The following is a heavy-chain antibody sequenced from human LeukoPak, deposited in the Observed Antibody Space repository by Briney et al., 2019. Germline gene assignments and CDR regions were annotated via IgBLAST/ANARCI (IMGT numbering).Heavy chain of an antibody. Sequence: SETLSLTCTVSGVSISTYYWNWIRQPPGKGLEWIGYIYNSGNTNYSPSLKSRVTISVDTSKNQFSLKLTSVTAADTAVYYCASGNSYARDWGQGTLVTVSS. D-gene: IGHD5-18*01. V-gene: IGHV4-59*01. CDR3: ASGNSYARD. J-gene: IGHJ4*02. CDR2: IYNSGNT. CDR1: GVSISTYY.